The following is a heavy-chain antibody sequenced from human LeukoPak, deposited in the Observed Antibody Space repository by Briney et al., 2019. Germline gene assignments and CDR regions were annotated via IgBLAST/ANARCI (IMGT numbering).Heavy chain of an antibody. Sequence: SETLSLTCAVYVGSFSGYYWSWIRQPQGKGLEWIGEINHSGSTSYNPSLKSRVTISVDTSKNQFSLKLSSVTAADTAVYYCARRRGGDGVSSLGDYGMDVWGQGTTVTVSS. V-gene: IGHV4-34*01. J-gene: IGHJ6*02. CDR2: INHSGST. CDR1: VGSFSGYY. CDR3: ARRRGGDGVSSLGDYGMDV. D-gene: IGHD2-21*02.